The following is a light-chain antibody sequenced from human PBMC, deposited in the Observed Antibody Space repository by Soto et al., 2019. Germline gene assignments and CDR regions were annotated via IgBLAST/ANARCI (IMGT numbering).Light chain of an antibody. J-gene: IGKJ2*01. CDR2: GAS. Sequence: EIVLTQSPGTLSLSPGERATLSCRASQSVSRNYLAWYQQKPGQPPRLLIYGASSRSTGIPDKFSGSGSGTDFTLTISRLEPEDFAVYYCQQYGSSPPYSFGQGPKLEIK. CDR1: QSVSRNY. V-gene: IGKV3-20*01. CDR3: QQYGSSPPYS.